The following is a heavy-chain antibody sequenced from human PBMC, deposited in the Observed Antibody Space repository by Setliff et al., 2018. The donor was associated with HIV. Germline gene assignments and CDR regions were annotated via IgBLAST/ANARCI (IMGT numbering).Heavy chain of an antibody. Sequence: SETLSLTCTVSGDSIRSYYWSWIRQPPGKGLEWIGSIYYSGNTYYNPSLKSRVTISVDTSKNQFSLKLSSVTAADTAVYYCARARGRIAAAGRPYFDYWGQGTLVTVSS. CDR1: GDSIRSYY. V-gene: IGHV4-39*01. J-gene: IGHJ4*02. D-gene: IGHD6-13*01. CDR3: ARARGRIAAAGRPYFDY. CDR2: IYYSGNT.